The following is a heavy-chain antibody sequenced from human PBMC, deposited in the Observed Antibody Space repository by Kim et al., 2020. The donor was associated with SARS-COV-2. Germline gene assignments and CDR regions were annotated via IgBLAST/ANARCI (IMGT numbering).Heavy chain of an antibody. D-gene: IGHD3-3*01. CDR1: GYTFTSYG. V-gene: IGHV1-18*01. CDR3: AREKYYDFWSGYYTYYGMDV. CDR2: ISAYNGNT. Sequence: ASVKVSCKVSGYTFTSYGISWVRQAPGQGLEWMGWISAYNGNTNYAQKLQGRVTMTTDTSTSTAYMELRSLRSDDTAVYYCAREKYYDFWSGYYTYYGMDVWGQGITVTVSS. J-gene: IGHJ6*02.